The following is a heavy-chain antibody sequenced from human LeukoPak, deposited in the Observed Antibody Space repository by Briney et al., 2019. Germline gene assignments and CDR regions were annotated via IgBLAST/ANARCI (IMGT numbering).Heavy chain of an antibody. J-gene: IGHJ4*02. CDR3: ARRAAGNFDY. D-gene: IGHD6-13*01. Sequence: SETLSLTCGVYGGSFSDYYWSWIRQPPGKGLEWIGEINHSGSTNYNPSLKSRVTISVDTSKNQFSLKVNSVTAADTAVYYCARRAAGNFDYWGQGTLVTVSS. CDR1: GGSFSDYY. CDR2: INHSGST. V-gene: IGHV4-34*01.